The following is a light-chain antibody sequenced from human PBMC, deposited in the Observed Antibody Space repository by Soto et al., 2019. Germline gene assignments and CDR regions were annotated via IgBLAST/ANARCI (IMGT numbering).Light chain of an antibody. CDR2: GAS. CDR3: QQYNQWPLT. CDR1: QSVSST. V-gene: IGKV3-15*01. Sequence: EIVMTQSPATLSVSLGERVTLSCRASQSVSSTLAWYHQKPGQAPRLLIYGASNRATGIPGRFSGSGSGTEFTLTISSLQSEDLAVYYCQQYNQWPLTFGGGTKVEIK. J-gene: IGKJ4*01.